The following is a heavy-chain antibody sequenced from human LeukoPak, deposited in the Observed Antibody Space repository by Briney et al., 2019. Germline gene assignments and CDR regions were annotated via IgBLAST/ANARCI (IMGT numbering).Heavy chain of an antibody. CDR1: GFTFSSYW. CDR2: INTAGSST. J-gene: IGHJ4*02. Sequence: GGSLRLSCAASGFTFSSYWMHGVRQAPGKGLVWVSRINTAGSSTNYADSVKGRFTISRDNAKNTLYLQMNSLRAEDTAVYYCARGGELPLDYWGQGTLVTVSS. V-gene: IGHV3-74*01. CDR3: ARGGELPLDY. D-gene: IGHD1-7*01.